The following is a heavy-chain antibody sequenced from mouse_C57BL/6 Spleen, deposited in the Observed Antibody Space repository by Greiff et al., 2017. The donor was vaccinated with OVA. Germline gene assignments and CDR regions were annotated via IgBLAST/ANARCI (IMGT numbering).Heavy chain of an antibody. Sequence: EVNLVESEGGLVQPGSSMKLSCTASGFTFSDYYMAWVRQVPEKGLEWVANINYDGSSTYYLDSLKSRFIISRDNAKNILYLQMSSLKSEDTATYYCARDRGDYYGSSRHWYCDVWGTGTTVTVSS. CDR3: ARDRGDYYGSSRHWYCDV. J-gene: IGHJ1*03. V-gene: IGHV5-16*01. CDR1: GFTFSDYY. CDR2: INYDGSST. D-gene: IGHD1-1*01.